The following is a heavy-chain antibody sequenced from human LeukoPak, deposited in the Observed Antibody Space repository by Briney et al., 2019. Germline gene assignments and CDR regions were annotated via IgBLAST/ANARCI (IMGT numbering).Heavy chain of an antibody. J-gene: IGHJ5*02. CDR3: ARLNWDDGEVSGFDQ. CDR1: GFSFRNSW. D-gene: IGHD1-26*01. V-gene: IGHV3-7*01. Sequence: GGSLRLSCAASGFSFRNSWMSWVRQAPGKGLEWVANIKQDATEIYYADSVKGRLTISRDNARKSLFLQMNILRVEDTALYYCARLNWDDGEVSGFDQWGQGILVTVSS. CDR2: IKQDATEI.